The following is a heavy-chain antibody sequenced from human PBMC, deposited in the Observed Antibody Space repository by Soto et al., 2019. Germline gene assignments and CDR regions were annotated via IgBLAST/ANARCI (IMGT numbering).Heavy chain of an antibody. CDR2: INPNSGGT. D-gene: IGHD2-8*01. CDR3: VRVEMYAGEFTPNFDR. Sequence: GASVKVSCKASGYTFTGYYMHWVRQAPGQGLEWMGWINPNSGGTNYAQKFQGWVTMTRDTSISTAYMELRAESIADTAVYYCVRVEMYAGEFTPNFDRWGQGALVTVSS. V-gene: IGHV1-2*04. J-gene: IGHJ4*02. CDR1: GYTFTGYY.